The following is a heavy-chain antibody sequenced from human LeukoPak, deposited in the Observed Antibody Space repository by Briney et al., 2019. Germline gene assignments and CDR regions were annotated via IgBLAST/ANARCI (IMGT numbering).Heavy chain of an antibody. CDR2: IKQDGSEK. CDR1: GFTFSTYN. Sequence: GGSLRLSCAASGFTFSTYNMNWVRQAPGKGLEWVANIKQDGSEKYYVDSLKGRFTISRDNAKNSLYLQMNSLRAEDTAVYYCARVGYSSSWSPSDYWGQGALVTVSS. D-gene: IGHD6-13*01. CDR3: ARVGYSSSWSPSDY. J-gene: IGHJ4*02. V-gene: IGHV3-7*01.